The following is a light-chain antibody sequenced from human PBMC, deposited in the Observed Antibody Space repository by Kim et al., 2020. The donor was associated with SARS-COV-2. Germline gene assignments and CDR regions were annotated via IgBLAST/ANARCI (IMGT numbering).Light chain of an antibody. J-gene: IGLJ2*01. V-gene: IGLV1-51*01. Sequence: QSVLTQPPSVSAAPGQKVTISCSGSRSNIGNNYVSWYQQFPGTAPKLLIYDNNKRPSGIPDRFSGSKSGTSATLGITGLQTGDEADYYCGTWDSSLSAVVFGGGTQLTVL. CDR2: DNN. CDR1: RSNIGNNY. CDR3: GTWDSSLSAVV.